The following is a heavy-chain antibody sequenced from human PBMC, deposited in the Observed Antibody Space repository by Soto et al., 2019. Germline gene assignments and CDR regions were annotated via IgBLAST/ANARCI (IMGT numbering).Heavy chain of an antibody. CDR3: AKDGRVWVQLWLRDSYYFDY. CDR1: GYTFTSYY. V-gene: IGHV1-46*01. CDR2: INPSGGST. D-gene: IGHD5-18*01. J-gene: IGHJ4*02. Sequence: ASVKVSCKASGYTFTSYYMHWVRQAPGQGLEWMGIINPSGGSTSYAQKFQGRVTMTRDTSTSTVYMELSSLRAEDTAVYYCAKDGRVWVQLWLRDSYYFDYWGQGTLVTVSS.